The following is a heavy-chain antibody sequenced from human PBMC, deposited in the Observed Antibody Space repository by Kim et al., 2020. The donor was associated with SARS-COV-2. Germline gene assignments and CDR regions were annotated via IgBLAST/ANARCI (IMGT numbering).Heavy chain of an antibody. V-gene: IGHV3-11*06. CDR1: GFTFSDYY. CDR3: ARDGDYYDSSGYYYVLDY. Sequence: GGSLRLSCAASGFTFSDYYMSWIRQAPGKGLEWVSYISSSSSYTNYADSVKGRFTISRDNAKNSLYLQMNSLRAEDTAVYYCARDGDYYDSSGYYYVLDYWGQGTLVTVSS. J-gene: IGHJ4*02. CDR2: ISSSSSYT. D-gene: IGHD3-22*01.